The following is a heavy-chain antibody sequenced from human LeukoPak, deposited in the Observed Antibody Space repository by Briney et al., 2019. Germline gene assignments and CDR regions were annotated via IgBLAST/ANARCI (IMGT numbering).Heavy chain of an antibody. J-gene: IGHJ6*04. V-gene: IGHV3-33*01. CDR2: TWYDGSNK. Sequence: GGSLRLSCAASGFTFSSYGMHWVRQAPGKGLEWVAVTWYDGSNKYYADSVKGRFTISRDNSKNTLYLQMNSLRAEDTAVYYCARSRQQWLGSYGMDVWGKGTTVTVSS. CDR1: GFTFSSYG. D-gene: IGHD6-19*01. CDR3: ARSRQQWLGSYGMDV.